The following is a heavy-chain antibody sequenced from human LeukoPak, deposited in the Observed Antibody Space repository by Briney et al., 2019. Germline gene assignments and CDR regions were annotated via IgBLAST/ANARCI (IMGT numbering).Heavy chain of an antibody. Sequence: PSETLSLTCPVSGGSLSRYYWSWIGQPPGKGLEGIGYIYYSGSTNYNPSLKSRVTISVDTSKNQFSLQLSSVTAADTAVYYCARSSRGGGYGYYFDYWGQGTLVTVSS. CDR3: ARSSRGGGYGYYFDY. J-gene: IGHJ4*02. D-gene: IGHD5-12*01. V-gene: IGHV4-59*01. CDR1: GGSLSRYY. CDR2: IYYSGST.